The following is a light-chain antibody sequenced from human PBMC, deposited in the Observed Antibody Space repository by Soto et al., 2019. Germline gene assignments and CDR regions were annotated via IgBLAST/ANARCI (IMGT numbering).Light chain of an antibody. CDR3: HQYGISPPT. V-gene: IGKV3-20*01. J-gene: IGKJ1*01. Sequence: LTQSPSFLSASVGERATLSCRASQSVSGSDLAWYQQKPGQAPRLLISGVSNRATGTPDRFSGSGSGTDFTLTISSLEPEDFAVFYCHQYGISPPTFGPGTKVEI. CDR1: QSVSGSD. CDR2: GVS.